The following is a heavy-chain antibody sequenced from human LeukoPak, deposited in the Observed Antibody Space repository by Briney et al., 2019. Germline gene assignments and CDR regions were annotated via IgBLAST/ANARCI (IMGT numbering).Heavy chain of an antibody. D-gene: IGHD3-10*01. Sequence: GGSLRLSCAASGFTFSSYAMSWVRQAPGKGLEWVSAISGSGGSTYYADSVKGRFTISRDNSKNTLYLQMNSLRAEDTAVYYCARGSGWGSYYYPFDYWGQGTLVTVSS. CDR1: GFTFSSYA. CDR3: ARGSGWGSYYYPFDY. V-gene: IGHV3-23*01. CDR2: ISGSGGST. J-gene: IGHJ4*02.